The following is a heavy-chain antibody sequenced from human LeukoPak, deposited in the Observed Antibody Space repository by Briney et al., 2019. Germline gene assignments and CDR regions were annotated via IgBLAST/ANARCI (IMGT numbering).Heavy chain of an antibody. Sequence: SGTLSLTCAVSGGSITSSNWWSWARQPPGTGLEWIGEIYHSGSTNYNPSLKSRITISVDKSKNQFSLKLSSVTAADTAVYYCARDGVLLWFGELSGGFDYWGQGTLVTVSS. D-gene: IGHD3-10*01. CDR3: ARDGVLLWFGELSGGFDY. J-gene: IGHJ4*02. CDR1: GGSITSSNW. V-gene: IGHV4-4*02. CDR2: IYHSGST.